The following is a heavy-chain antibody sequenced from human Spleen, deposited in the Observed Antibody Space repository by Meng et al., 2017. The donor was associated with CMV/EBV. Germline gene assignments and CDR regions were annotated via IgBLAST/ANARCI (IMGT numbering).Heavy chain of an antibody. V-gene: IGHV3-11*01. CDR2: IPTSGSTV. CDR3: AKDYGDGYNVLDY. D-gene: IGHD5-24*01. J-gene: IGHJ4*02. Sequence: ASGFTFIEHYMIWIRQAPGKGLEWISYIPTSGSTVYYADSVKGRFTISRDNAKNSLYLQMNSLRAEDTAVYYCAKDYGDGYNVLDYWGQGTLVTVSS. CDR1: GFTFIEHY.